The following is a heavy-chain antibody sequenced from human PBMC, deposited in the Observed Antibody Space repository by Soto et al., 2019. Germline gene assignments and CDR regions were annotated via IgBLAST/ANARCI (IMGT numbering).Heavy chain of an antibody. V-gene: IGHV3-30*03. CDR1: GFTFSSYG. CDR3: ATRNDGSGSLDY. CDR2: ISYDGSNK. Sequence: PGGSLRLSCAASGFTFSSYGMHWVRQAPGKGLEWVAVISYDGSNKYYADSVKGRFTISRDNSKNTLYLQMNSLRAEDTAVYYCATRNDGSGSLDYWGQGALVTVSS. D-gene: IGHD3-10*01. J-gene: IGHJ4*02.